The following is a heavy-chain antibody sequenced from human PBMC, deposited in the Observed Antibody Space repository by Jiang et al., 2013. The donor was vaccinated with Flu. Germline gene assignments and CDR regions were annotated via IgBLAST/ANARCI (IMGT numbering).Heavy chain of an antibody. CDR1: GDSVSSNSAA. CDR3: ARAKIAGIAVAGPPLNWFDP. J-gene: IGHJ5*02. V-gene: IGHV6-1*01. CDR2: TYYRSKWYN. D-gene: IGHD6-19*01. Sequence: SQTLSLTCAISGDSVSSNSAAWNWIRQSPSRGLEWLGRTYYRSKWYNDYAVSVKSRITINPDTSKNQFSLQLNSVTPEDTAVYYCARAKIAGIAVAGPPLNWFDPWGQGTLVTVSS.